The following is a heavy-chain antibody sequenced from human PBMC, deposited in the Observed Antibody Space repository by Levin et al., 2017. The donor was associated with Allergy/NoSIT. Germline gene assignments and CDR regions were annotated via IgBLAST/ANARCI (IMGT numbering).Heavy chain of an antibody. V-gene: IGHV4-31*03. D-gene: IGHD5-12*01. CDR1: GGSISSGGYY. J-gene: IGHJ4*02. CDR3: ARLYSTFSGYDYYFDY. CDR2: ISYTGST. Sequence: SETLSLTCTVSGGSISSGGYYWSWIRQHPGKGLEWIGYISYTGSTYYNPSLKSRVTISVDTSKNQFSLKLSSVTAADTAVYYCARLYSTFSGYDYYFDYWGQGTLVTVSS.